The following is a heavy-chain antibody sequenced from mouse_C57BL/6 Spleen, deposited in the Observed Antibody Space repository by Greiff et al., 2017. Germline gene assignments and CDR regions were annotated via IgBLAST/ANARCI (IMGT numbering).Heavy chain of an antibody. CDR3: ARGGYDESWFAD. CDR1: GYTFPSSW. V-gene: IGHV1-64*01. Sequence: QVPLKESGAELVKPGASVKLSCKASGYTFPSSWMHWVQQRPGQGLEWIGMIHPNSGRTNYNEPFKSKATLTVDKSSSTAYMQLSSLTSEDYAVYYCARGGYDESWFADWGQGTLVTVSA. CDR2: IHPNSGRT. J-gene: IGHJ3*01. D-gene: IGHD2-2*01.